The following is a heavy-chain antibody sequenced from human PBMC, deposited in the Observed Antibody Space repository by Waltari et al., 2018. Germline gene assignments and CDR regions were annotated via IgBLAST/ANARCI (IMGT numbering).Heavy chain of an antibody. V-gene: IGHV4-38-2*01. CDR2: IFHSGNT. CDR1: GYSISSGYY. Sequence: QVQLQGSGPGLVKPSETLSLTCAVSGYSISSGYYGGWIRQPPGKGLEWIGSIFHSGNTFYNPSLRSRVTISVDTSKNQFSLKLSSVTAADTAVYYCARMVGYYYYMDVWGKGTTVTVSS. D-gene: IGHD3-10*01. CDR3: ARMVGYYYYMDV. J-gene: IGHJ6*03.